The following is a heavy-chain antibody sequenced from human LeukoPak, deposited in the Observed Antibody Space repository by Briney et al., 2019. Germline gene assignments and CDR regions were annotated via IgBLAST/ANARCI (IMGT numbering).Heavy chain of an antibody. CDR3: ARTRLGEWLVGNAFDI. Sequence: GGSLRLSCAASGFTFSSYSMNWVRQAPGKGLEWVSSISGSSSYIYYADSVKGRFTISRDNAKNSLYLQMNSLRAGDTAVYYCARTRLGEWLVGNAFDIWGQGTMVTVSS. V-gene: IGHV3-21*01. J-gene: IGHJ3*02. D-gene: IGHD6-19*01. CDR1: GFTFSSYS. CDR2: ISGSSSYI.